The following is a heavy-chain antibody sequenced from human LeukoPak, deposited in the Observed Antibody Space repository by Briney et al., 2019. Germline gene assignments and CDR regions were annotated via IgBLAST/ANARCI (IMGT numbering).Heavy chain of an antibody. V-gene: IGHV4-34*01. J-gene: IGHJ5*02. Sequence: PSETLSLTCAVYGGSFSGYYWSWIRQPPGKGLEWIGEINHSGSTNYNPSLKSRVTISVDTSKNQFSLKLSSVTAADTAVCFCARSPHIWFAEGGWFDPWGQGTLVTVSS. CDR2: INHSGST. D-gene: IGHD3-10*01. CDR1: GGSFSGYY. CDR3: ARSPHIWFAEGGWFDP.